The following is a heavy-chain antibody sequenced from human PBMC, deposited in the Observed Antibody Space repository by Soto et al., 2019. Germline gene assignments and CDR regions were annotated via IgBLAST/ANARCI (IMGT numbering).Heavy chain of an antibody. D-gene: IGHD7-27*01. V-gene: IGHV1-46*03. Sequence: QVQLVQSGAEVKKPGASVKVSCKASGYTFTSYYMHWVRQAPGQGLEWMGIINPSGGSTSYAQKFQGRVTMTRDTSTSTVYMELSSLRSEDTAVYYCARGRRSPPGAEPRFDYWGQGTLVTVSS. CDR1: GYTFTSYY. J-gene: IGHJ4*02. CDR3: ARGRRSPPGAEPRFDY. CDR2: INPSGGST.